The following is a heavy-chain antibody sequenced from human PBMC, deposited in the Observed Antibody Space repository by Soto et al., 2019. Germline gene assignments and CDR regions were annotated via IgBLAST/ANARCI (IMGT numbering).Heavy chain of an antibody. CDR1: GGSFSGYY. D-gene: IGHD2-15*01. CDR2: INHSGST. Sequence: QVQLQQWGAELLKPSETLSLTCAVYGGSFSGYYWSWIRQPPGKGLEWIGEINHSGSTNYNPSLKSRVTISVDTSKNQFSLKLSSVTAADTAVYYCARRGRNCSGGSCYNPYYYYGMDVWGQGTTVTVSS. V-gene: IGHV4-34*01. CDR3: ARRGRNCSGGSCYNPYYYYGMDV. J-gene: IGHJ6*02.